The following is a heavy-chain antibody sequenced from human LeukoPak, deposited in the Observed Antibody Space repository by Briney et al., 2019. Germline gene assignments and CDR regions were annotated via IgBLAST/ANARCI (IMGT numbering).Heavy chain of an antibody. CDR3: ASSTVTTFYYYGMDV. J-gene: IGHJ6*02. CDR2: ISSSGSTI. Sequence: GGSLRLSCAASGFTFSDYYMSWIRQAPGKGLEWVSCISSSGSTIYYADSVKGRFTISRDNAKNSLYLQMNSLRAEDTAVYYCASSTVTTFYYYGMDVWGQGTTVTVSS. CDR1: GFTFSDYY. V-gene: IGHV3-11*01. D-gene: IGHD4-17*01.